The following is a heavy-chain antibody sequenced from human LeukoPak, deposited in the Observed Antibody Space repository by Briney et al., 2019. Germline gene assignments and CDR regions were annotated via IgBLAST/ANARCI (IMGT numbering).Heavy chain of an antibody. CDR1: GGTFSSYA. D-gene: IGHD4-23*01. CDR3: ARDAYGGNPA. CDR2: IIPIFGTA. V-gene: IGHV1-69*13. Sequence: GASVKVSCKASGGTFSSYAISWVRQAPGQGLEWMGGIIPIFGTANYAQKFQGRVTITADESTSTAYMELSSLRSEDTAVYYCARDAYGGNPAWGQGTLVTVSS. J-gene: IGHJ4*02.